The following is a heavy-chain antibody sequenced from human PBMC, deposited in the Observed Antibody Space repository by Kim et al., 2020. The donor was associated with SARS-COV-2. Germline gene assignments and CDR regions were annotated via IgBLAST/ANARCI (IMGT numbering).Heavy chain of an antibody. Sequence: SVKVSCKASGGTFNSNAVNWVRQAPGQGLEWMGRIVPLFPVPQYAKTFQGRVTITADKSTSTAYMELSSLGFEDTATYYCATRTSVDAGLIYYVYMDVWGQGTTVTVSS. D-gene: IGHD3-16*01. V-gene: IGHV1-69*04. J-gene: IGHJ6*03. CDR2: IVPLFPVP. CDR3: ATRTSVDAGLIYYVYMDV. CDR1: GGTFNSNA.